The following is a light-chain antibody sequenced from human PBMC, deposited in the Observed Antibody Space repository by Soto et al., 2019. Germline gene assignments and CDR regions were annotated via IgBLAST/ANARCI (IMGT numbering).Light chain of an antibody. Sequence: QSVMTQPPSVSAAPGQKVTISCSGSSSNIGGNSVSWYQQLPGTAPKLLIYDDNKRPSGIPDRFSGSKSGTSASLAISGLQSEDEADYYCAAWDDSLIYVFGSGTKLTVL. CDR3: AAWDDSLIYV. V-gene: IGLV1-51*01. J-gene: IGLJ1*01. CDR1: SSNIGGNS. CDR2: DDN.